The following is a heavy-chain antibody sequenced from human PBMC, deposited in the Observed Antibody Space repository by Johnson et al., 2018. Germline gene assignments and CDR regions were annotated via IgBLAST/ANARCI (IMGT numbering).Heavy chain of an antibody. CDR3: ARRASTSYGRGRYSSFFYGVDV. V-gene: IGHV3-33*01. D-gene: IGHD3-10*01. CDR2: IWSDGSNE. J-gene: IGHJ6*02. CDR1: GFTFSTYG. Sequence: VQLVESGGGVVQPGRSLRLSCAASGFTFSTYGMHWVRQAPGKGLEWVAVIWSDGSNEYYADSVKGRFTIYSDNSKSNLYLQMNSLRSEDTAVYYCARRASTSYGRGRYSSFFYGVDVWGQGTTVTVSS.